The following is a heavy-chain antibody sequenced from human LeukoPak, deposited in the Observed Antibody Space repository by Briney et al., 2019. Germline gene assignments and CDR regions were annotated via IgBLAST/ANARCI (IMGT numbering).Heavy chain of an antibody. CDR1: GYTFTAFH. CDR2: INPNSGGK. J-gene: IGHJ4*02. CDR3: ARRLGSSFSSGIDY. Sequence: ASVKVSCKASGYTFTAFHIHWVRQAPGQGLEWMGWINPNSGGKNSAQKFQGRVTMTRDTSISTVYMELTKLRSDDTAVYYCARRLGSSFSSGIDYWGQGTLVTVSS. V-gene: IGHV1-2*02. D-gene: IGHD3-16*01.